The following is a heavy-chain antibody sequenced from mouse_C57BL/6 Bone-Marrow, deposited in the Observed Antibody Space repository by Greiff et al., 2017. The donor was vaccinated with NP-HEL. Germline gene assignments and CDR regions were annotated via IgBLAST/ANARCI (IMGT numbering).Heavy chain of an antibody. CDR3: ARYTYFDY. V-gene: IGHV7-3*01. CDR1: GFTFTDYY. Sequence: EVQLVESGGGLVQPGGSLSLSCAASGFTFTDYYMSWVRQPPGKALEWLGFIRNKANGYTTEYSASVKGRFTISRDNSQSILYRQMNALRAEDSATYYCARYTYFDYWGQGTTLTVSS. CDR2: IRNKANGYTT. J-gene: IGHJ2*01.